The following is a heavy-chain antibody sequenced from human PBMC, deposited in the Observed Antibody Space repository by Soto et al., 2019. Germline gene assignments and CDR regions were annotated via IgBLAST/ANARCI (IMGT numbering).Heavy chain of an antibody. CDR3: ARDHGSSWFDY. V-gene: IGHV3-48*03. Sequence: GGSLRLSCAASGFTFSSYEMNWVRQAPGKGLEWVSYISSSGSTIYYADSVKGRFTISRDNAKNSLYLQMNSLRAEDTAVYYCARDHGSSWFDYWGQGTLVTVSS. CDR2: ISSSGSTI. J-gene: IGHJ4*02. D-gene: IGHD6-13*01. CDR1: GFTFSSYE.